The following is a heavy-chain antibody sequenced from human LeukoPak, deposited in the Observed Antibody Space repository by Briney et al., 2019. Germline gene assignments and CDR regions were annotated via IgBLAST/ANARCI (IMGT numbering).Heavy chain of an antibody. Sequence: GRSLRLSCAASGFTLSSYGMHWVRQAPGKGLEWVAVISYDGSNKYYADSVKGRFTISRDNSKNTLYLQMNSLRAEDTAVYYCANGVEVRGVIVYWGQGTLVTVSS. CDR3: ANGVEVRGVIVY. D-gene: IGHD3-10*01. J-gene: IGHJ4*02. V-gene: IGHV3-30*18. CDR1: GFTLSSYG. CDR2: ISYDGSNK.